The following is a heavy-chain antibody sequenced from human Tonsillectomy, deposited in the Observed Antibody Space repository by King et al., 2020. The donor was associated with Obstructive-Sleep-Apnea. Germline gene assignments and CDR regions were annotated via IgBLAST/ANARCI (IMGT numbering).Heavy chain of an antibody. D-gene: IGHD3-9*01. J-gene: IGHJ4*02. Sequence: VQLQESGPGLVKPSETLSLTCTVSGYSISSGSYWGWIRQPPRKGLEWIGSIYHSGNTYYNPSLKSRVTISVDTSKNQFSLKLSSVTAADTAVYYCARTIRYFDWSRGPDDYWVQGTLVSVSS. CDR2: IYHSGNT. V-gene: IGHV4-38-2*02. CDR3: ARTIRYFDWSRGPDDY. CDR1: GYSISSGSY.